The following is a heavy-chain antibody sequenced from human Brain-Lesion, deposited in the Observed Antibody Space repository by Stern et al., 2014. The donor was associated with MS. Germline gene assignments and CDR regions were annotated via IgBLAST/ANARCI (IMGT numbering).Heavy chain of an antibody. CDR3: ARDQRGITIFGVVTDYYYLGMDV. J-gene: IGHJ6*02. Sequence: QVQLGQSGAEVKKPGASVKVSCKTSGYIITGYYIHWVRQAPGQGLEWMAWLNPNTGGTKYAQKFQGRVTMSRDTSISTAYVELSSLTSDDTAVYYCARDQRGITIFGVVTDYYYLGMDVWGQGTTVTVSS. V-gene: IGHV1-2*02. CDR2: LNPNTGGT. D-gene: IGHD3-3*01. CDR1: GYIITGYY.